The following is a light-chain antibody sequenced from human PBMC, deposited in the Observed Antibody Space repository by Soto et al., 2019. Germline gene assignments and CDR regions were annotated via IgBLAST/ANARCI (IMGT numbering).Light chain of an antibody. J-gene: IGKJ5*01. CDR3: QQYYRWPQT. V-gene: IGKV3-20*01. CDR2: GAS. CDR1: QRVTSSY. Sequence: ENVLTQSPGTLSLSPGERVTLSCRASQRVTSSYLAWYQQKPGQAPRLLIYGASTRATGIPDRFSGSGSGTEFTLTIGSLQSEDFAVYYCQQYYRWPQTFGQGTRLEIK.